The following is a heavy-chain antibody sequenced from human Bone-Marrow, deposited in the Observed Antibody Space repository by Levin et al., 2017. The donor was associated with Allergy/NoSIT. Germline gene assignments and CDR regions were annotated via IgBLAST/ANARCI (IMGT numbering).Heavy chain of an antibody. CDR1: GFSLSTGGEA. D-gene: IGHD3-10*01. Sequence: QTLSLTCTFSGFSLSTGGEAVGWIRQPPGKALEWLALIYWDDDVRYSQSLKSRLTITRDTSKNQVVFSMANMHPVDTATYYCAHSNRYYQGGRYYAGGWFDPWGQGTLVTVSS. J-gene: IGHJ5*02. CDR2: IYWDDDV. CDR3: AHSNRYYQGGRYYAGGWFDP. V-gene: IGHV2-5*02.